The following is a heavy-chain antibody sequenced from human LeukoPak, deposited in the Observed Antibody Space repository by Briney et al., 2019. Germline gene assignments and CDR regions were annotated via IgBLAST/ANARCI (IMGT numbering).Heavy chain of an antibody. CDR2: IYHSGST. J-gene: IGHJ4*02. V-gene: IGHV4-38-2*02. Sequence: SETLSLTCTVSGYSISSGYYWGWIRQPPGKGLEWIGSIYHSGSTYYNPSLKSRVTISVDTTKNQFSLKLSSVTAADTAVYYCARTIAVAIWDRILEEYYFDYWGQGTLVTVSS. CDR1: GYSISSGYY. CDR3: ARTIAVAIWDRILEEYYFDY. D-gene: IGHD6-19*01.